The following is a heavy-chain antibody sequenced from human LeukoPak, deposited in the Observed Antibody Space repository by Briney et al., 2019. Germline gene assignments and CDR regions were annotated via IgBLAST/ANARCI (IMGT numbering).Heavy chain of an antibody. D-gene: IGHD6-19*01. CDR1: GFTFSKYW. J-gene: IGHJ4*02. CDR3: ATKQWLAPPPDS. CDR2: INTDGTVT. V-gene: IGHV3-74*01. Sequence: GGSLRLSCAASGFTFSKYWMLWVRQAPGKGLESVSQINTDGTVTTYADSVKGRFTVSRDDADNTMFLQMNSVRDEDTAVYYCATKQWLAPPPDSWGQGTPVTVSS.